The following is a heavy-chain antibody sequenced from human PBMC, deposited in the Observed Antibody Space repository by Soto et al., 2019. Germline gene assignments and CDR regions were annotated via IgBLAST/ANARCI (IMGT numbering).Heavy chain of an antibody. CDR3: ARTYYHDSSSYYYLDY. CDR2: ISYDGSNK. Sequence: GGSLRLSCAASGSTFNIFTMHWVRQAPGKGLEWVAVISYDGSNKYYADSVKGRFTISRDNSKNTLYLQMNSLRAEDTALYYCARTYYHDSSSYYYLDYWGQGTLVTVSS. CDR1: GSTFNIFT. V-gene: IGHV3-30-3*01. D-gene: IGHD3-22*01. J-gene: IGHJ4*02.